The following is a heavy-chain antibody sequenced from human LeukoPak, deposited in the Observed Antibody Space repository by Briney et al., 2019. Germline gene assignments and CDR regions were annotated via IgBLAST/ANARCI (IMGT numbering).Heavy chain of an antibody. D-gene: IGHD5-12*01. CDR3: ARGSGYSGYDYSAY. J-gene: IGHJ4*02. Sequence: SVKVSCKASGGTFISYAISWVRQAPGQGLEWMGGIIPNFGTANYAQKFEGRVTITADESTSTAYMELSSLRSEDTAVYYCARGSGYSGYDYSAYWGQGTLVTVSS. V-gene: IGHV1-69*13. CDR1: GGTFISYA. CDR2: IIPNFGTA.